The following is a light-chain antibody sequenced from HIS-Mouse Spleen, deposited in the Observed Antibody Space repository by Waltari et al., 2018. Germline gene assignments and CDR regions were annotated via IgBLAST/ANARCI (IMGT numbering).Light chain of an antibody. J-gene: IGKJ2*01. CDR3: QQRSNWPPRYT. CDR2: DAS. CDR1: QSVSSY. V-gene: IGKV3-11*01. Sequence: EIVLTQSPATLSLSPGERATLSCRASQSVSSYLAWYQQKPGQAPRLLSYDASTRATGIPARFSGSGSGTDFTLTISSLEPEDFAVYYCQQRSNWPPRYTFGQGTKLEIK.